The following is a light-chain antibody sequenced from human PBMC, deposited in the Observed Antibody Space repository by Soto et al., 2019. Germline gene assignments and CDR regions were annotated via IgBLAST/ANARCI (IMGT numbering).Light chain of an antibody. CDR2: EVS. J-gene: IGLJ1*01. CDR1: SSDVGGYNY. Sequence: QSFLTQHASVSGSAGQSITIACTGTSSDVGGYNYVSWYQQHPGKAPKLMIYEVSNRPSGVSNRFSGSMSGNTASLTISGLQAEDEADYYCSSYTSSSTLVFGNGTKVTVL. CDR3: SSYTSSSTLV. V-gene: IGLV2-14*01.